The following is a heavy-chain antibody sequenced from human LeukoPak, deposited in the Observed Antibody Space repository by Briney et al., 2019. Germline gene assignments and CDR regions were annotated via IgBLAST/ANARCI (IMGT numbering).Heavy chain of an antibody. J-gene: IGHJ3*02. CDR2: IYPGDSDT. V-gene: IGHV5-51*01. Sequence: GESLKISCKGSGYRFPTYWIGWVRQMPGKGLEWLGIIYPGDSDTTYSPSLQGQVSISADKSNNTAYLQWSSLKASDTAMYYCARRIAAAAVDAFDIWGQGTMVTVSS. CDR3: ARRIAAAAVDAFDI. CDR1: GYRFPTYW. D-gene: IGHD6-13*01.